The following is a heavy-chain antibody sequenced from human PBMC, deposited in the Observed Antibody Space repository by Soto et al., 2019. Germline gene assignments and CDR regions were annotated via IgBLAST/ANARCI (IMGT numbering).Heavy chain of an antibody. CDR3: ARERSVGYCITTTCPNPFYYYAMDV. D-gene: IGHD2-2*01. CDR2: IIPIFGTP. J-gene: IGHJ6*02. Sequence: QVQLVQSGAEVKKPGSSLKVSCKASGGTFTNYAFSWVRQAPGQGPEWMGGIIPIFGTPDYAQKFQGRAIITADESTRTVSMELNSLRSDDTAVYYCARERSVGYCITTTCPNPFYYYAMDVWGQGTTVTVSS. CDR1: GGTFTNYA. V-gene: IGHV1-69*12.